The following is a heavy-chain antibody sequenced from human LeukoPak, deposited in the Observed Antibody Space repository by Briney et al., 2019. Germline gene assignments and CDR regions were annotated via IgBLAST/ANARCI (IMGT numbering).Heavy chain of an antibody. D-gene: IGHD1-14*01. Sequence: SVKVSCKAPGGTFSSYAISWVRQAPGQGLEWMGGIIPIFGTANYAQKFQGRVTITADESTSTAYMELSSLRSEDTAVYYCARGPPDRDYYGMNVWGQGTTVTVSS. V-gene: IGHV1-69*13. CDR1: GGTFSSYA. CDR3: ARGPPDRDYYGMNV. CDR2: IIPIFGTA. J-gene: IGHJ6*02.